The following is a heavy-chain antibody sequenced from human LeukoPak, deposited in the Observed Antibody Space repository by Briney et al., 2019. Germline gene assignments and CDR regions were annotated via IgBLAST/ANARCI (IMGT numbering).Heavy chain of an antibody. CDR3: ARGLGIAARPNNWFDP. J-gene: IGHJ5*02. V-gene: IGHV3-21*01. D-gene: IGHD6-6*01. CDR2: ISSSSSDI. Sequence: GGSLRLSCAASGFTFSSYSMNWVRQAPGKGLEWVSSISSSSSDIYYADSVKGRFTISRDNAKNSLYLQMNSLRAEDTAVYYCARGLGIAARPNNWFDPWGQGTLVTVSS. CDR1: GFTFSSYS.